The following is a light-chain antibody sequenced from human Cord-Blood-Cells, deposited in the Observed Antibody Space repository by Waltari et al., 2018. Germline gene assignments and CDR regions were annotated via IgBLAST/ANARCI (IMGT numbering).Light chain of an antibody. J-gene: IGLJ2*01. V-gene: IGLV2-8*01. CDR2: EIS. CDR1: SSNVGGYNY. CDR3: SSYAGSNNFDVV. Sequence: HSALTQPPSASGSPGQSVTISSTGTSSNVGGYNYVYWYQPHPSKAPTLMIYEISKRPSGVPDRFSGSKSGNTASLTVSGLQAEDEADYYCSSYAGSNNFDVVFGGGTKLTVL.